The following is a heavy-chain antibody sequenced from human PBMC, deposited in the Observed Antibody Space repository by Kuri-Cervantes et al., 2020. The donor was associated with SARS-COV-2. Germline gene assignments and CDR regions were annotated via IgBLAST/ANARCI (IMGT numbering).Heavy chain of an antibody. V-gene: IGHV4-39*01. J-gene: IGHJ5*02. Sequence: SETLSLTCTVSGGSISSSSYYWGWIRQPPGKGLEWIGSIYYSGSTYYNPSLKSRVTISVDTSKNQFSLKLGSVTAADTAVYYCARQMMSSITIFGVVITRNWFDPWGQGTLVTVSS. CDR3: ARQMMSSITIFGVVITRNWFDP. CDR2: IYYSGST. D-gene: IGHD3-3*01. CDR1: GGSISSSSYY.